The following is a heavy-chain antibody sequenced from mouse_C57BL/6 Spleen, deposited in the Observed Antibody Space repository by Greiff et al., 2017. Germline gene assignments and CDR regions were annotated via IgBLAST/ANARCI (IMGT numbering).Heavy chain of an antibody. CDR2: IHPSDSDT. Sequence: QVQLQQPGAELVKPGASVKVSCKASGYTFTSYWMHWVKQRPGQGLEWIGRIHPSDSDTNYNQKFKGKATLTVDKSSSTAYMQLSSLTSEDSAVYYCAIPRSRGYDGYSSWFAYWGQGTLVTVSA. J-gene: IGHJ3*01. CDR1: GYTFTSYW. V-gene: IGHV1-74*01. D-gene: IGHD2-3*01. CDR3: AIPRSRGYDGYSSWFAY.